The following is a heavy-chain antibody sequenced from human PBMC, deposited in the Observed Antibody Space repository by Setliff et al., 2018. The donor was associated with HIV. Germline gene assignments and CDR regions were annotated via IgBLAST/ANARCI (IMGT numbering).Heavy chain of an antibody. J-gene: IGHJ4*02. CDR2: IYTSGST. CDR3: ARGGGYYYDNSGYPTWYYFDY. CDR1: GGSISSYY. D-gene: IGHD3-22*01. V-gene: IGHV4-4*07. Sequence: SETLSLTCTVSGGSISSYYWSWIRQPAGKGLEWIGRIYTSGSTNYNPSLKSRVTMSVDTSKNQFSLKLSSVTAADTAVYYCARGGGYYYDNSGYPTWYYFDYWGQGSLVTVXS.